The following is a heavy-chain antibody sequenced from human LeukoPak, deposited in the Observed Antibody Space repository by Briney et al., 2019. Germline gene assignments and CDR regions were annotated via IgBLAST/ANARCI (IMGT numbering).Heavy chain of an antibody. CDR3: AREEGLGTVTGFDY. CDR1: GGSISSGGYY. D-gene: IGHD4-11*01. Sequence: SQTLSLTCTVSGGSISSGGYYWSWIRQPPGKGLEWIGYIYHSGSTYYNPSLKSRVTISVDRSKNQFSLKLSSVTAADTAVYYCAREEGLGTVTGFDYWGQGTLVTVSS. CDR2: IYHSGST. J-gene: IGHJ4*02. V-gene: IGHV4-30-2*01.